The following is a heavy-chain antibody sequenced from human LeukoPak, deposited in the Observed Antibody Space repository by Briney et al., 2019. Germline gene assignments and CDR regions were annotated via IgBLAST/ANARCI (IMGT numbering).Heavy chain of an antibody. CDR1: GGSISSYY. J-gene: IGHJ3*02. Sequence: KPSETLSLTCTVSGGSISSYYWSWIRQPPGKGLEWIGYIYYSGSTNYNTSLKSRVTISVDTSKNQFSLKLRSVTAADTAVYYCARRHYYDSRGALDIWGQGTMVTVSS. CDR3: ARRHYYDSRGALDI. D-gene: IGHD3-22*01. CDR2: IYYSGST. V-gene: IGHV4-59*01.